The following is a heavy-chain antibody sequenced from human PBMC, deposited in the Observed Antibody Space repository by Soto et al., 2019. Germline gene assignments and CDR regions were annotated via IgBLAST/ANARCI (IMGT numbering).Heavy chain of an antibody. D-gene: IGHD6-13*01. V-gene: IGHV4-39*01. CDR1: GGSISSSSYY. CDR3: ARHQSHSSSYVDS. Sequence: PSETLSLTCTVSGGSISSSSYYWGWIRQPPGKGLEWIGSIYYSGSTYYNPSLKSRVTISVDTSKNQFSLKLSSVTAADTAVYYCARHQSHSSSYVDSWGQGTLVTVSS. J-gene: IGHJ5*01. CDR2: IYYSGST.